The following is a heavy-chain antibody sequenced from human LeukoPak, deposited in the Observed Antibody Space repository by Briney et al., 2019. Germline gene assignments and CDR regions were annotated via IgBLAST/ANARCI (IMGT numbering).Heavy chain of an antibody. J-gene: IGHJ5*02. D-gene: IGHD3-22*01. CDR3: ARGYYYDSSGYHRWFDP. CDR2: INPNSGGT. Sequence: ASVKVSCKASGYTFTGYYMHWVRQAPGQGLEWMGWINPNSGGTNYAQKLQGRVTMTTDTSTSTAYMELRSLRSDDTAVYYCARGYYYDSSGYHRWFDPWGQGTLVTVSS. CDR1: GYTFTGYY. V-gene: IGHV1-2*02.